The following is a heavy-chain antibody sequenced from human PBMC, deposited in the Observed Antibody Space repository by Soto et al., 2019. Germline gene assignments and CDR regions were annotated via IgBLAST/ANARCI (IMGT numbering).Heavy chain of an antibody. Sequence: GGSLRLSCAASGFTFSNFPMHWVRQAPGKGLEWVALISFDGSVTAYADSVQGRLTISRDNSKSTLYLQMSSLRTEDTAVYYCARDSGLAMITRRGFGVWGQGTMVTVSS. CDR2: ISFDGSVT. CDR3: ARDSGLAMITRRGFGV. J-gene: IGHJ3*01. D-gene: IGHD2-2*01. V-gene: IGHV3-30*04. CDR1: GFTFSNFP.